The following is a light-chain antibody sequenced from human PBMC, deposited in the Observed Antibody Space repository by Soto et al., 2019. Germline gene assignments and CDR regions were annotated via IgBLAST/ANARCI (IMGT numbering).Light chain of an antibody. CDR1: QSINSNY. CDR3: QQCTSWLT. V-gene: IGKV3D-20*02. Sequence: EIVLTQSPGTLSLSPGERATLSCRASQSINSNYLAWYQLKPGQAPRLLIYGASIRATAIPDRFSGSVSGTDFTLTISRLDPEDLAVYFCQQCTSWLTLGGATKVDIK. CDR2: GAS. J-gene: IGKJ4*01.